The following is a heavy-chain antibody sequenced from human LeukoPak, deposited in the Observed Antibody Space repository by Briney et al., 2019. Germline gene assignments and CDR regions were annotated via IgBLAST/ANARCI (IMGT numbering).Heavy chain of an antibody. J-gene: IGHJ4*02. Sequence: GSLRLSCAVSGFTVSSNYMSWVRQAPGKGLAWIASIYYSGSTYYNPSLKSRVTISVDTSKNQFSLKLSSVTAADTAVYYCARVEGVTTGYFDYWGQGTLVTVSS. CDR1: GFTVSSNYM. D-gene: IGHD3-10*01. CDR2: IYYSGST. CDR3: ARVEGVTTGYFDY. V-gene: IGHV4-39*07.